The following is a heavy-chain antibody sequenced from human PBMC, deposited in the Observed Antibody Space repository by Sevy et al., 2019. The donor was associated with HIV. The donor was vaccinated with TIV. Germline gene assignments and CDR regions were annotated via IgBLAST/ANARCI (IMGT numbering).Heavy chain of an antibody. D-gene: IGHD3-3*01. Sequence: GGSLRLSCAASGFTFSSYGMHWVRQAPGKGLEWVAFIRYDGSNKYYAHSVKGRFTISRDNSKNTLYLQMNSLRAEDTAVYYCAKGGKGAIRFLEWLLFMDVWGQGTTVTVSS. J-gene: IGHJ6*02. CDR3: AKGGKGAIRFLEWLLFMDV. CDR1: GFTFSSYG. CDR2: IRYDGSNK. V-gene: IGHV3-30*02.